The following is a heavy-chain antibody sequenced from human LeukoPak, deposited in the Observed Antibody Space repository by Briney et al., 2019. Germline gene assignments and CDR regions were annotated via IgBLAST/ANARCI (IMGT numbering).Heavy chain of an antibody. J-gene: IGHJ6*03. CDR3: AKDRRWLPENYYFYYYMDV. Sequence: PGGSLRLSCAASGFAFSSYGMHWVLQVPGKGLEDGAFIRYDGSHKNYADSVKGRFTISRDNSKNTLYLQMNSLRGEDTAVYYCAKDRRWLPENYYFYYYMDVWGKGTTVTVSS. CDR2: IRYDGSHK. CDR1: GFAFSSYG. D-gene: IGHD4-17*01. V-gene: IGHV3-30*02.